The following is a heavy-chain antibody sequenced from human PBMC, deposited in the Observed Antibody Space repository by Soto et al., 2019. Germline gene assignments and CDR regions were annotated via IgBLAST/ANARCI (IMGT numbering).Heavy chain of an antibody. V-gene: IGHV1-69*04. D-gene: IGHD3-10*01. J-gene: IGHJ4*02. CDR1: GGTFSSYT. CDR2: IIPILGIA. CDR3: ARERGSGSYSFDY. Sequence: SVKVSCKASGGTFSSYTISWVRQAPGQGLEWMGRIIPILGIANYAQKFQGRVTITADKSTSTAYMELSSLISEDTAVYYCARERGSGSYSFDYWGQGTLVTV.